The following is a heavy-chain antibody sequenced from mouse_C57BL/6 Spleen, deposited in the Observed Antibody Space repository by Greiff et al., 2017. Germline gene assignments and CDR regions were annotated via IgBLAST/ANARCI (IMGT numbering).Heavy chain of an antibody. Sequence: QVQLQQPGAELVKPGASVKLSCKASGYTFTSYWMQWVKQRPGQGLEWIGEIDPSDSYTNYNQKSKGKATLTVDTSSSTAYMQLSSLTSEDSAVYYCARRLKDAMDYWGQGTSVTVSS. CDR2: IDPSDSYT. CDR3: ARRLKDAMDY. D-gene: IGHD1-3*01. J-gene: IGHJ4*01. V-gene: IGHV1-50*01. CDR1: GYTFTSYW.